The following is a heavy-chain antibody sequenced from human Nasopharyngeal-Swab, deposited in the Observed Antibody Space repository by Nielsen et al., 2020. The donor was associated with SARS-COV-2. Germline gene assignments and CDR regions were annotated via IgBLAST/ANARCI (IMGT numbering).Heavy chain of an antibody. V-gene: IGHV3-23*01. CDR2: ISGSGGST. CDR3: AKDQNGYSFGHFLF. CDR1: GFTFSSYA. Sequence: GESLKISCAASGFTFSSYAMSWVRQAPGKGLEWVSAISGSGGSTYYADPVKGRFTISRDNSKNTLYLQMNSLRAEDTAVYYCAKDQNGYSFGHFLFWGQGTLVTVSS. D-gene: IGHD5-18*01. J-gene: IGHJ4*02.